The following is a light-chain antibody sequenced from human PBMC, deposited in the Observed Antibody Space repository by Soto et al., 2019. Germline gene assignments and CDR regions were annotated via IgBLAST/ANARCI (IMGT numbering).Light chain of an antibody. Sequence: SYELTQPPSVSVSPGQTASITCSGDKLGDKYACWYQQKPGQSPVLVIFQDRKRPSGIPERFSGSNSGNTATLTISGTQAMDEADYYCQTWDGSTFVFGTGTKVTVL. V-gene: IGLV3-1*01. J-gene: IGLJ1*01. CDR2: QDR. CDR1: KLGDKY. CDR3: QTWDGSTFV.